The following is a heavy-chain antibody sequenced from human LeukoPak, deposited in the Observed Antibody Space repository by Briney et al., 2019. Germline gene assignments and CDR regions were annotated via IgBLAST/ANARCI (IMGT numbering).Heavy chain of an antibody. J-gene: IGHJ3*02. V-gene: IGHV1-2*02. D-gene: IGHD3-3*01. Sequence: ASVKVSCKASGYTFTGYYMHWVRQAPGQGLEWMGWINPNSGGTNYAQKFQGRVTMTRDTSISTAYMELSRLRSDDTAVYYCARQYYDFWSGVSDAFDIWGQGTMVTVSS. CDR1: GYTFTGYY. CDR2: INPNSGGT. CDR3: ARQYYDFWSGVSDAFDI.